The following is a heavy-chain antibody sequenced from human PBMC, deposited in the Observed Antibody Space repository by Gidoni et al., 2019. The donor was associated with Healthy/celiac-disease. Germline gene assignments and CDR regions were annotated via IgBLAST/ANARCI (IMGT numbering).Heavy chain of an antibody. D-gene: IGHD6-19*01. V-gene: IGHV3-9*01. CDR2: IRWNSGSI. J-gene: IGHJ6*02. Sequence: EVQLVESGGGLVQLGRSLSLSCAASGFTFDDYAMHWVRQAPGKGLECVSVIRWNSGSIGYADAVNGRFTISRDNAKNSLYLQMNSLRAEDTALYHCAKDLRRIGWGYGMDVWGQGTTVTVSS. CDR3: AKDLRRIGWGYGMDV. CDR1: GFTFDDYA.